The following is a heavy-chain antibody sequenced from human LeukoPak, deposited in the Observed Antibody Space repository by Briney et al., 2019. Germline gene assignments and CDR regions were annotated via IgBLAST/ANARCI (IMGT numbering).Heavy chain of an antibody. CDR1: RGSISGAY. Sequence: PSETLSLTCTVSRGSISGAYWTWIRQSPGGGLEWIGYIHDSGRTDYNPPLGRRITISMDTFKSQFSLRLRSVTAADTAVYYCARAQWLPIDCYNEWGQGTVVTVSS. CDR2: IHDSGRT. CDR3: ARAQWLPIDCYNE. V-gene: IGHV4-59*01. D-gene: IGHD6-19*01. J-gene: IGHJ3*01.